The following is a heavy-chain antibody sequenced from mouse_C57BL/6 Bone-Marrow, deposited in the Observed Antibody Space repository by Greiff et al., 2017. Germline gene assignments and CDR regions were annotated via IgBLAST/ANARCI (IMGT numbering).Heavy chain of an antibody. D-gene: IGHD1-1*01. CDR1: GFSLTSYG. CDR2: IWGDGST. CDR3: ARRGFYYYGDSLAGCAY. Sequence: QVQLQESGPGLVAPSQSLSITCTVSGFSLTSYGVSWVRQPPGKGLEWLGVIWGDGSTNYHSALISRLSISKINSKSQVFLKLNSLQTDDTATYYCARRGFYYYGDSLAGCAYWGQGTLVTVSA. V-gene: IGHV2-3*01. J-gene: IGHJ3*01.